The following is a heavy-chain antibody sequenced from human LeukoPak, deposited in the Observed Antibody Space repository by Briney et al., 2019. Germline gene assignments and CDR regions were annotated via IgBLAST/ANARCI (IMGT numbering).Heavy chain of an antibody. CDR3: AKSPWGYRPAYYIDQ. Sequence: GGSLRLSRAASGLTLSSHGILWVRDAPGKGLVWVAAMSEGGSNIHYADSVKGRFTISRDHAKNMLYLQMYSLSAEDTAVYDWAKSPWGYRPAYYIDQWGQGTPVTVSS. V-gene: IGHV3-30*18. CDR2: MSEGGSNI. CDR1: GLTLSSHG. D-gene: IGHD3-16*01. J-gene: IGHJ4*02.